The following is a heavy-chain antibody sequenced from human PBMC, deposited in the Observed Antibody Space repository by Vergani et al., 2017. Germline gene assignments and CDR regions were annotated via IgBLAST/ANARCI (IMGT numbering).Heavy chain of an antibody. J-gene: IGHJ5*01. CDR1: GDSMNSGKYY. CDR3: VGHCSSTSCYLEVVAS. CDR2: IYYFGSP. D-gene: IGHD2-2*01. Sequence: QLQLQESGPRLVKPSEALSLSCTVSGDSMNSGKYYWGWVRQSPGRGLEWIGSIYYFGSPYYNPSFETRASVSIDVSKNQFSLTLNSVTAADTAVYFCVGHCSSTSCYLEVVASWGRGTPVIVSS. V-gene: IGHV4-39*01.